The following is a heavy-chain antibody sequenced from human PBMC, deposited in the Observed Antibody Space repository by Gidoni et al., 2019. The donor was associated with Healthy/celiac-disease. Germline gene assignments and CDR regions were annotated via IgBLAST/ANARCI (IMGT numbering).Heavy chain of an antibody. Sequence: QVQLQESGPGLVKPSQTLSLTCTVSGGSISSGSYYWSWIRQPAGKGLEWIGRIYTSGSTNYNPSLKSRVTMSVDTSKNQFSLKLSSVTAADTAVYYCASVAVAGNGGDDWFDPWGQGTLVTVSS. CDR1: GGSISSGSYY. J-gene: IGHJ5*02. D-gene: IGHD6-19*01. CDR3: ASVAVAGNGGDDWFDP. V-gene: IGHV4-61*02. CDR2: IYTSGST.